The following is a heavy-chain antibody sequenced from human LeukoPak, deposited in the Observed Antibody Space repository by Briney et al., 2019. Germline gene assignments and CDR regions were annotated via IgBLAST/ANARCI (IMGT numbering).Heavy chain of an antibody. D-gene: IGHD3-22*01. Sequence: GGSLRLSCAASGFTFISYSMNWVRQAPGKGLEWGSYISGSSSTIYYADSVKGRFTISRDNGKNTLYLQMNSLRAEDTSVYYCARGSTYYDSSGQVPFDYWGQGTLVTVSS. V-gene: IGHV3-48*01. J-gene: IGHJ4*02. CDR3: ARGSTYYDSSGQVPFDY. CDR1: GFTFISYS. CDR2: ISGSSSTI.